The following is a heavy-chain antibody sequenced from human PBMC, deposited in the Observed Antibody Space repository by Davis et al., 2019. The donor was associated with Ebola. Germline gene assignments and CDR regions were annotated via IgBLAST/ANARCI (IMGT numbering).Heavy chain of an antibody. D-gene: IGHD6-13*01. CDR3: ARASSWFDY. CDR1: GCSISSSNW. Sequence: SETLSLTCAVSGCSISSSNWWSCVRQPPGKGLEWIGEIYHSGSTNYNPSLKGRVTISVDKSKNQFSLKLSSVTAADTAVYYCARASSWFDYWGQGTLVTVSS. J-gene: IGHJ4*02. V-gene: IGHV4-4*02. CDR2: IYHSGST.